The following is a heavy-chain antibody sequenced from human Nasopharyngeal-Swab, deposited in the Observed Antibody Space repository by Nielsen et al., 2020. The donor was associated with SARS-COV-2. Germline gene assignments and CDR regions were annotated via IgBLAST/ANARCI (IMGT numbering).Heavy chain of an antibody. CDR1: GGSVSRGSHY. V-gene: IGHV4-61*01. J-gene: IGHJ6*02. D-gene: IGHD3-16*02. Sequence: SETLSLTCTVSGGSVSRGSHYWTWIRQPPGKELEWIGYIFYTGNTNYNPSLKSRVTMSVDTSKNQFSLNLTSVTAADTAVYYCARVALGSYLRGRGMDVWGQGTKVTVSS. CDR3: ARVALGSYLRGRGMDV. CDR2: IFYTGNT.